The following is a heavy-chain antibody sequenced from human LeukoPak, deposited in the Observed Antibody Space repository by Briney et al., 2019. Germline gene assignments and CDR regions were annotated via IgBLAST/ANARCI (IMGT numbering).Heavy chain of an antibody. CDR1: GYSFTSYW. J-gene: IGHJ6*03. CDR3: ARHTPGGCSGGSCYPWYYYYMDV. D-gene: IGHD2-15*01. V-gene: IGHV5-51*01. CDR2: IYPGASDT. Sequence: WESLKISCEGSGYSFTSYWIGWVRQMPGKGLEWMGIIYPGASDTRHSPSFQGQVTISADKSISTAYLQWSSLKASDTAMYYCARHTPGGCSGGSCYPWYYYYMDVWGKGTTVTVSS.